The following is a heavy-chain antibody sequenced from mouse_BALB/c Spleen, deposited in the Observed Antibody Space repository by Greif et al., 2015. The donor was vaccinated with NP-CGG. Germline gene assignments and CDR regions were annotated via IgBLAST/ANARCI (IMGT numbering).Heavy chain of an antibody. Sequence: QVQLQQSGAELAKPGASVKMSCKASGYTFTSYWMHWVKQRPGQGLEWIRYVNPSTGYTEYNQKFKDKATLTADKSSSTAYMQLSSLTSEDSAVYYCASSYYYGSSYYAMDYWGQGTSVTVSS. V-gene: IGHV1-7*01. D-gene: IGHD1-1*01. CDR2: VNPSTGYT. CDR3: ASSYYYGSSYYAMDY. CDR1: GYTFTSYW. J-gene: IGHJ4*01.